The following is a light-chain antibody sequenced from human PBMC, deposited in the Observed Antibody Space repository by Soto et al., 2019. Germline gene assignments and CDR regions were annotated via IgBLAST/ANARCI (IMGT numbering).Light chain of an antibody. CDR2: KAS. J-gene: IGKJ1*01. Sequence: DIQMTQSPSTLSASVGDRVTITCRASRSISSWLAWYQQKPGKAPKLLIYKASSLESGVPSRLSGSASGTEFTLTISGLQPDDFATYYCQQSRTFGQGTKVDIK. V-gene: IGKV1-5*03. CDR3: QQSRT. CDR1: RSISSW.